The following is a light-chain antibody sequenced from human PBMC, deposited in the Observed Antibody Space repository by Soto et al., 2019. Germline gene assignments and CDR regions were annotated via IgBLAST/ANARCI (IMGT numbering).Light chain of an antibody. CDR1: QSISSW. V-gene: IGKV1-5*03. CDR2: KAS. Sequence: DIQMTQSPSTLSASVGDRVTITCRASQSISSWLAWYQQKQGKAPKLLIYKASSLESGVPSRFSGSGSGTEFTLTISRLQPDDFATYYCQQYNSYPFTFGPGTKVDIK. CDR3: QQYNSYPFT. J-gene: IGKJ3*01.